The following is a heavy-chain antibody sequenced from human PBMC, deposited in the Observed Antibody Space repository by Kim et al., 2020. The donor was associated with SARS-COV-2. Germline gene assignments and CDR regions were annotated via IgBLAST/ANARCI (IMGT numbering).Heavy chain of an antibody. CDR3: ARGSGSYYKTDYYGMDV. V-gene: IGHV4-59*01. CDR2: IYYSGST. Sequence: SETLSLTCTVSGGSISSYYWSWIRQPPGKGLEWIGYIYYSGSTNYNPSLKSRVTISVDTSKNQFSLKLSSVTAADTAVYYCARGSGSYYKTDYYGMDVWGQGTTVTVSS. CDR1: GGSISSYY. J-gene: IGHJ6*02. D-gene: IGHD3-10*01.